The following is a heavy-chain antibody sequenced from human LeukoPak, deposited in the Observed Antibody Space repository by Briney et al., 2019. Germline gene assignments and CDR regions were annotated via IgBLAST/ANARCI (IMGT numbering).Heavy chain of an antibody. V-gene: IGHV5-51*01. D-gene: IGHD3-22*01. Sequence: GESLKISCKGSGYSFTSYWIGWVRQMPGKGLEWMGIIYPGDSDTRYSPSFQGQVTISADKSISTAYLQWSSLKASDTAMYYCARLPTRAYYYDSSGTALGAFDIWGQGTMVTVSS. CDR1: GYSFTSYW. CDR2: IYPGDSDT. CDR3: ARLPTRAYYYDSSGTALGAFDI. J-gene: IGHJ3*02.